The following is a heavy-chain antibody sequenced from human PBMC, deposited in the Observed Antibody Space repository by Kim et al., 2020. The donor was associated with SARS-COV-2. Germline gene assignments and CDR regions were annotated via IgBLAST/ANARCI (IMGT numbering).Heavy chain of an antibody. CDR3: ARARYCSGGSCYNNWFDP. D-gene: IGHD2-15*01. J-gene: IGHJ5*02. CDR1: GFTFSSYW. CDR2: INSDGSST. Sequence: GGSLRLSCAASGFTFSSYWMHWVRQAPGKGLVWVSRINSDGSSTSYADSVKGRFTISRDNAKNTLYLQMNSLRAEDTAVYYCARARYCSGGSCYNNWFDPWGQGTLVTVSS. V-gene: IGHV3-74*01.